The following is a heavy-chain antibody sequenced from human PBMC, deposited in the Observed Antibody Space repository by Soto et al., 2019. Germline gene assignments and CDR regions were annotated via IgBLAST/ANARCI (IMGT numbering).Heavy chain of an antibody. D-gene: IGHD6-19*01. CDR3: ARVAPGWLPPFDY. Sequence: PGGSLRLSCAASGFTFSSYSMNWVRQAPGKGLEWVSYISSSSSTIYYADSVKGRFTISRDNAKNSLYLQMNSLRDEDTAVYYCARVAPGWLPPFDYRGQRTLDTGSS. J-gene: IGHJ4*02. V-gene: IGHV3-48*02. CDR1: GFTFSSYS. CDR2: ISSSSSTI.